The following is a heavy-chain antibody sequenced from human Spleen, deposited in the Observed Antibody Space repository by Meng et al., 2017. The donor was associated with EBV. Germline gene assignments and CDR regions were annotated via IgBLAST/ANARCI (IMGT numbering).Heavy chain of an antibody. CDR1: GDSVSSGNCY. Sequence: QFQPQESVPGLLKPSETLSRTCTVSGDSVSSGNCYWIWIRQPPWKGLEWIGYIYYSGSTNYNPSLKSRVTILVDTSKNQFSLKLNSVTAADTAVYYCARGKIDWGQGTLVTVSS. J-gene: IGHJ4*02. CDR2: IYYSGST. V-gene: IGHV4-61*01. CDR3: ARGKID.